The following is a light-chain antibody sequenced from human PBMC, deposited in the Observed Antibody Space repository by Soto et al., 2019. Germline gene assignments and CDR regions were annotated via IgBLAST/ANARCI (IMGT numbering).Light chain of an antibody. CDR1: QSISSY. V-gene: IGKV1-39*01. CDR2: AAS. Sequence: DIQMTQSPSSLSLSVGDRVTITCRASQSISSYLNWYQHKPGKAXKLLIYAASSLQSGVPSRFSGSGSGTDFTLTISSLQPEDFANYYCQQSYSTPPITFGQGTRLEIK. CDR3: QQSYSTPPIT. J-gene: IGKJ5*01.